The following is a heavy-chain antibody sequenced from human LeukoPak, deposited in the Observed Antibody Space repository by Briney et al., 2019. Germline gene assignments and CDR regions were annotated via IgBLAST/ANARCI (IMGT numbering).Heavy chain of an antibody. CDR3: STYVSGNPYH. Sequence: PGGSLRLSCAASGFTFSSYGMHWVRQAPGKGLEWVGRIKSKTDGGTTDYAAPVKGRFTISRDDSKNTLFLQMNSLKTEDTAVYYCSTYVSGNPYHWGQGTLVTVSS. J-gene: IGHJ4*02. CDR2: IKSKTDGGTT. CDR1: GFTFSSYG. V-gene: IGHV3-15*01. D-gene: IGHD3-10*01.